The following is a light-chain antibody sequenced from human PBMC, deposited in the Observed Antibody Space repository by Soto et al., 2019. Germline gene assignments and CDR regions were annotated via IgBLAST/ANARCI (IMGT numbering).Light chain of an antibody. CDR2: GTS. Sequence: EVAVTPRPGTLALSTGQRATLSSGASGRIYSAYLGWYQQKPGQAPRLLIYGTSSRATGIPDRFSGSGSGTDFTLTLSRLQNEDFAVYHCTKYGNSPITVGKGTRREIK. V-gene: IGKV3-20*01. CDR1: GRIYSAY. CDR3: TKYGNSPIT. J-gene: IGKJ5*01.